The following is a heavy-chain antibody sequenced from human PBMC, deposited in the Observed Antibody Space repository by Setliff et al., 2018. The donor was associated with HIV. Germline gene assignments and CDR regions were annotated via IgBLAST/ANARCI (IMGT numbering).Heavy chain of an antibody. J-gene: IGHJ4*02. Sequence: SETLSLTCTVSGASIRTGSYYWGWIRQPPGKGLEWIGTIYYSGTTYYNPSVKSRVTISVDTSKNQFSLNPTSVTATDTAVYYCASRPYSYDYSGRVFDFWGQGALVTVSS. CDR1: GASIRTGSYY. CDR3: ASRPYSYDYSGRVFDF. D-gene: IGHD3-22*01. V-gene: IGHV4-39*01. CDR2: IYYSGTT.